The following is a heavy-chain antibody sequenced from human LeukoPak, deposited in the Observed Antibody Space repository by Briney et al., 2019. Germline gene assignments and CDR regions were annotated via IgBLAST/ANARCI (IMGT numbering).Heavy chain of an antibody. V-gene: IGHV3-23*01. Sequence: GGSLRLSCAVSGLSFSSYTMSWVRQAPGKGLKWVSAISGSGGSTYYADCVKGRFTISRDNSKNTLFLQMNSLRAEDTAVYYCAKDLGYCSSFSCPFDYWGQGTLVTVSS. D-gene: IGHD2-2*01. CDR3: AKDLGYCSSFSCPFDY. CDR1: GLSFSSYT. CDR2: ISGSGGST. J-gene: IGHJ4*02.